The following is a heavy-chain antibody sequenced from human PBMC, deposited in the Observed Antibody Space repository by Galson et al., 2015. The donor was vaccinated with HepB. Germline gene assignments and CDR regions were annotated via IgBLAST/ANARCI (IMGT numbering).Heavy chain of an antibody. J-gene: IGHJ4*02. D-gene: IGHD3-22*01. CDR2: INGRGGNT. CDR3: AKDRDHSSGYFLPVDH. CDR1: GFTFSSYA. V-gene: IGHV3-23*01. Sequence: SLRLSCAASGFTFSSYAMSWVRQAPGKGREWVSAINGRGGNTYYIDSVKGRFTISRDNSKDTLYLQMSSLRADDTAIYYCAKDRDHSSGYFLPVDHWGQGTLVTVSS.